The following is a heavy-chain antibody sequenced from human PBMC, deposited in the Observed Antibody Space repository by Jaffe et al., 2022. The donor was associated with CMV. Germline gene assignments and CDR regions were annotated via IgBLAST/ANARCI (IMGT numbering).Heavy chain of an antibody. CDR2: ISWNSGSI. Sequence: EVQLVESGGGLVQPGRSLRLSCAASGFTFDDYAMHWVRQAPGKGLEWVSGISWNSGSIGYADSVKGRFTISRDNAKNSLYLQMNSLRAEDTALYYCAKDMGQWLVGTFDYWGQGTLVTVSS. CDR1: GFTFDDYA. CDR3: AKDMGQWLVGTFDY. D-gene: IGHD6-19*01. V-gene: IGHV3-9*01. J-gene: IGHJ4*02.